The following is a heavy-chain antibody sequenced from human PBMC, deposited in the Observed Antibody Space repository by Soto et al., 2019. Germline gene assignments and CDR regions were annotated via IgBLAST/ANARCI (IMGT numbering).Heavy chain of an antibody. CDR1: GGSISSSSYY. D-gene: IGHD1-26*01. CDR2: IYYSGNT. V-gene: IGHV4-39*01. Sequence: PSETLSLTCTVSGGSISSSSYYWGWIRQPPGKGLEWIGSIYYSGNTYYNPSLKSRVTISVDTSKNQFSLKLSSVTAADTAVYYCARSSSGSYFDYWGQGTLVTVSS. J-gene: IGHJ4*02. CDR3: ARSSSGSYFDY.